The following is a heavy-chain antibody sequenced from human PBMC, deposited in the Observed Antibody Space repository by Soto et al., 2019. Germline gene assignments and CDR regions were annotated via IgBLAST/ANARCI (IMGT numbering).Heavy chain of an antibody. CDR2: IYRSGTT. D-gene: IGHD1-26*01. J-gene: IGHJ4*02. CDR3: ARTHSGSYYSVFNY. V-gene: IGHV4-38-2*01. CDR1: NFSISSGYY. Sequence: SETLSLTCVVSNFSISSGYYWGWIRQSPVKGLECIASIYRSGTTSYNPSLKSRVTISVDPSKNQFSLMLTAVTAADTAVYYCARTHSGSYYSVFNYWGRGSLVNVSS.